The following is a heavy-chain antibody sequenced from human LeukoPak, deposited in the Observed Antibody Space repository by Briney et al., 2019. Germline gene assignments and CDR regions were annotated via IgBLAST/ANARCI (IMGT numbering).Heavy chain of an antibody. CDR1: RFSLNNYW. V-gene: IGHV3-74*01. Sequence: GGSLRLSCAASRFSLNNYWMHWVRQAPGKGLVWVSRINSDGSSTTYADSVKGRFTISRDNSKSMLYLQLNSLRAEDTAVYYCARDRGSGWYGDFCYWGQGTLVTVSS. J-gene: IGHJ4*02. D-gene: IGHD6-19*01. CDR3: ARDRGSGWYGDFCY. CDR2: INSDGSST.